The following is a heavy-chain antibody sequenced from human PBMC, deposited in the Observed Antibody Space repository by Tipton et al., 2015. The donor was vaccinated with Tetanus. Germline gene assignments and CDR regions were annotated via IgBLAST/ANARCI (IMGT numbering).Heavy chain of an antibody. CDR3: ARGLPREPFYLDY. D-gene: IGHD1-26*01. J-gene: IGHJ4*02. CDR1: GGSLRSGDYQ. CDR2: ISPSGRT. Sequence: TLSLTCTVSGGSLRSGDYQWNWIRQPPGKGLEWLAYISPSGRTNSNYDLKSRITISRDTSRNQFSLGLTSATVADTAVYYCARGLPREPFYLDYWGQGKQVTVSS. V-gene: IGHV4-61*08.